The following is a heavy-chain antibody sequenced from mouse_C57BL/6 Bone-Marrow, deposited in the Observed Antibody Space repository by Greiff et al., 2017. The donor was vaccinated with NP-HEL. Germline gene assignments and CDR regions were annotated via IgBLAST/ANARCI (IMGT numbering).Heavy chain of an antibody. CDR3: ARIGPHYYGSSYSYWYFDV. V-gene: IGHV8-8*01. Sequence: QVQLKVSGPGILQPSQTLSLTCSFSGFSLSTFGMGVGWIRQPSGKGLEWLAHIWWDYDKYYNPALKSRLTISKDTSKNQVFLKIANVDTADTATYYCARIGPHYYGSSYSYWYFDVWGTGTTVTVSS. J-gene: IGHJ1*03. D-gene: IGHD1-1*01. CDR1: GFSLSTFGMG. CDR2: IWWDYDK.